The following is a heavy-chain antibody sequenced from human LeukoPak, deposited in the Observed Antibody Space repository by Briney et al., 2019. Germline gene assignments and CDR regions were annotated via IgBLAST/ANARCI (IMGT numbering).Heavy chain of an antibody. Sequence: GASVKVSCKASGYTFTSYAMHWVRQAPGQRLEWMGWINAGNGNTKYSQRFQGRVTITRDTSASTAYMELSSLRSEDTAVYYCARDWVTMVRGSSPVFDYWGQGTLVTVSS. V-gene: IGHV1-3*01. CDR1: GYTFTSYA. D-gene: IGHD3-10*01. CDR3: ARDWVTMVRGSSPVFDY. J-gene: IGHJ4*02. CDR2: INAGNGNT.